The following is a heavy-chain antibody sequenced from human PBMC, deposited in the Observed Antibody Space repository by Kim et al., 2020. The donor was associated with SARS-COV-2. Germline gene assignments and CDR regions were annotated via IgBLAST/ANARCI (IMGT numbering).Heavy chain of an antibody. Sequence: SETLSLTCTVSGDSIRSSSSFWGWIRQPPGKGLEWIGNIFYSGSTYYNPSLKSRVTISVDTSKNQFSLNVNSVTAADTAVYYCARRPAVARIYYWGQGTLVTVSS. CDR1: GDSIRSSSSF. CDR3: ARRPAVARIYY. D-gene: IGHD6-19*01. V-gene: IGHV4-39*01. CDR2: IFYSGST. J-gene: IGHJ4*02.